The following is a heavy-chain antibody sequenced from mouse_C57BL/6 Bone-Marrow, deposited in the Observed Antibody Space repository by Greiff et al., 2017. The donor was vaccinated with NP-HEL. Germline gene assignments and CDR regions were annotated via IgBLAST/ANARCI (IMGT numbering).Heavy chain of an antibody. V-gene: IGHV3-6*01. CDR1: GYSITSGYY. CDR2: ISYDGSN. CDR3: AREESLLLPTDY. D-gene: IGHD1-1*01. J-gene: IGHJ4*01. Sequence: EVKLQESGPGLVKPSQSLSLTCSVTGYSITSGYYWNWIRQFPGNKLEWMGYISYDGSNNYNPSLKNRISITRDTSKNQFFLKLNSVTTEDTATYYCAREESLLLPTDYWGQGTSVTVSS.